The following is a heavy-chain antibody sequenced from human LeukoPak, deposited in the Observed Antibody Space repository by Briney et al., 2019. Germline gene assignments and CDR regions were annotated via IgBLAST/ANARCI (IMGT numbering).Heavy chain of an antibody. CDR3: ARTPPPYSSGRGGAHDY. V-gene: IGHV4-61*02. Sequence: SETLSLTCTVSGGSISSGSYYWSWIRQPAGKGLEWIGRIYTSGSTNYNPSLKSRVTISVDTSKNQFSLKLSSVTAADTAVYYCARTPPPYSSGRGGAHDYWGQGTLVTVSS. J-gene: IGHJ4*02. CDR2: IYTSGST. D-gene: IGHD6-19*01. CDR1: GGSISSGSYY.